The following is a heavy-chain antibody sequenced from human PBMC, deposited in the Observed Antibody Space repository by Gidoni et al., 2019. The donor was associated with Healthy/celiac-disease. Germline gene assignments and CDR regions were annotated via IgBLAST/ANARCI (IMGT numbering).Heavy chain of an antibody. J-gene: IGHJ5*02. CDR3: ARDRADGELLWFGEMVVNWFDP. CDR2: IKQEGSEK. V-gene: IGHV3-7*04. CDR1: GFPFSSYW. D-gene: IGHD3-10*01. Sequence: EVQLVESGGGLVQPGGSLRLSCAASGFPFSSYWLSWVGQAPGKGLEWVANIKQEGSEKYYVDSVKGRFTISRDNAKNSLYLQMNSLRAEDTAVYYCARDRADGELLWFGEMVVNWFDPWGQGTLVTVSS.